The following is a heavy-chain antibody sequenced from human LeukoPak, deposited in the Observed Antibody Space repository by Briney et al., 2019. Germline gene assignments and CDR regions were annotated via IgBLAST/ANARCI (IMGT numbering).Heavy chain of an antibody. D-gene: IGHD3-3*01. V-gene: IGHV1-24*01. J-gene: IGHJ6*03. CDR1: GSTLTDLS. CDR2: FDPEDGET. Sequence: AASVKVSCKVSGSTLTDLSIHWVRQAPGKGLEWMGGFDPEDGETIYAQKFQGRVTMTEDTSTDTAYMELSSLRSEDTAVYYCATYPRPGVVAHYYYYYMDVWGKGTTVTVSS. CDR3: ATYPRPGVVAHYYYYYMDV.